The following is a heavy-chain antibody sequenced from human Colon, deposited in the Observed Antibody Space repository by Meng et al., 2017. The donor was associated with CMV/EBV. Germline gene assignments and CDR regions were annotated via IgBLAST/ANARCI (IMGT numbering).Heavy chain of an antibody. CDR1: GFTVTVNF. CDR3: ARVGWHYFDSSGYEFAY. D-gene: IGHD3-22*01. J-gene: IGHJ4*02. V-gene: IGHV3-53*01. Sequence: GGSLRLSCAASGFTVTVNFMTWVRQTPGKGLEWVSVIYSGGTTYYADSVKGRFTISRHTSKNTLYLQMTSLRSEDTAVYYCARVGWHYFDSSGYEFAYWGQGTLVTVSS. CDR2: IYSGGTT.